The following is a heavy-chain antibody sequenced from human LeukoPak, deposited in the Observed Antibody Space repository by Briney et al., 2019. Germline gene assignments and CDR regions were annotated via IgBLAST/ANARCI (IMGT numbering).Heavy chain of an antibody. CDR3: ARDKSRTYGSADAFDI. D-gene: IGHD3-10*01. Sequence: SETLSLTCIVSGGSIRSSRYYWGWIRRPPGKGLEWIGSISYSGSTYYNPSLKSRLTISVDTSKNQFSLKLSSVTAADTAVYYCARDKSRTYGSADAFDIWGQGTMVTVSS. V-gene: IGHV4-39*07. CDR2: ISYSGST. J-gene: IGHJ3*02. CDR1: GGSIRSSRYY.